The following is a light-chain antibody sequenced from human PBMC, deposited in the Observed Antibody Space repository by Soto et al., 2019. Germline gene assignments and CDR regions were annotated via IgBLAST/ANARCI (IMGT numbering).Light chain of an antibody. CDR2: EVS. J-gene: IGLJ3*02. CDR3: SSYTSSTAVV. Sequence: QSVLTQPASVSGSPGQSITISCTGTSSDVGFYNYVSWYQQHPGKAPKLMIYEVSNRPSGVSNRFSGSKSGNTASLTISGLQAEDEADSYCSSYTSSTAVVFGGGTKVTVL. V-gene: IGLV2-14*01. CDR1: SSDVGFYNY.